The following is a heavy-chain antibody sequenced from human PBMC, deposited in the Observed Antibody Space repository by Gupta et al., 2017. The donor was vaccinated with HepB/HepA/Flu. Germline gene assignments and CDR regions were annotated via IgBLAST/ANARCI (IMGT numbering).Heavy chain of an antibody. CDR2: INSDGSTT. J-gene: IGHJ4*02. V-gene: IGHV3-74*01. CDR1: GFNFRSYW. D-gene: IGHD3-22*01. Sequence: EVQLVESGGGLVQPGRSLILSCAASGFNFRSYWMHWVSQVPGKGPVWVSRINSDGSTTNYADSVKGRFTISRDNAKNTLYLQMNSLRAEDTAVYYCARSYYDYYDKSAYYIDYWGQGTLVTGSS. CDR3: ARSYYDYYDKSAYYIDY.